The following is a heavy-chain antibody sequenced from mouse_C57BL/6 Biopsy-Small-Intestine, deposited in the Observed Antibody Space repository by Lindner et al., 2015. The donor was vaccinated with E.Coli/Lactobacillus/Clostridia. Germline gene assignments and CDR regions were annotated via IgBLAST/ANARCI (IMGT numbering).Heavy chain of an antibody. CDR1: GYAFSSSW. J-gene: IGHJ2*01. D-gene: IGHD1-1*01. CDR3: AKSKVLEGFDY. V-gene: IGHV1-82*01. Sequence: VQLQESGPELVKPGASVKISCKASGYAFSSSWMNWVKQRPGKGLEWIGRIYPGDGDTNYNGKFKGKATFTADTSSNTAYMQLSSLTTEDSAIYYCAKSKVLEGFDYWGQGTPLTVSS. CDR2: IYPGDGDT.